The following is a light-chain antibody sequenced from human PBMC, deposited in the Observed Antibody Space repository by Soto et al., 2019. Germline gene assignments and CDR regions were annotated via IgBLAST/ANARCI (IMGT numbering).Light chain of an antibody. Sequence: QAVVTQPPSVSGAPGQRVTISCTGSSSNAGAGYDVHWYRQRPGTAPRLLIYDNTNRPSGVPDRFSGSKSGTSASLAITGLPAEDVADYYCQSYVITLSASVFGGGTKLTVL. CDR3: QSYVITLSASV. J-gene: IGLJ3*02. V-gene: IGLV1-40*01. CDR2: DNT. CDR1: SSNAGAGYD.